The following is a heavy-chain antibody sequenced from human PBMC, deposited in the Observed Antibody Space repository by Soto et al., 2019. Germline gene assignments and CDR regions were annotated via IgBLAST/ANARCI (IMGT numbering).Heavy chain of an antibody. CDR3: ARVLGGAYYYYYGMDV. CDR2: ISSSSSYI. J-gene: IGHJ6*02. Sequence: PGVSLRLSCAASGFTFSSYSMNGVRQAPGKGLEWVSSISSSSSYIYYADSVKGRFTISRDNAKNSLYLQMNSLRAEDTAVYYCARVLGGAYYYYYGMDVWGQGTTVTVSS. D-gene: IGHD3-16*01. CDR1: GFTFSSYS. V-gene: IGHV3-21*01.